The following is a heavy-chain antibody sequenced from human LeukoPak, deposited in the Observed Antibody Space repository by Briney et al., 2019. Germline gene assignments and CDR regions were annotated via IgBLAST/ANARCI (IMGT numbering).Heavy chain of an antibody. CDR3: ARRGGGHDY. CDR2: INHSGST. V-gene: IGHV4-34*01. Sequence: SETLSLTCAVYGGSFNSYYWSWIRQPPGKGLEWIGEINHSGSTNYNPSLKSRVTISVDTSKNQFSLKLSSVTAADTAVYYCARRGGGHDYWGQGTLVTVSS. J-gene: IGHJ4*02. CDR1: GGSFNSYY.